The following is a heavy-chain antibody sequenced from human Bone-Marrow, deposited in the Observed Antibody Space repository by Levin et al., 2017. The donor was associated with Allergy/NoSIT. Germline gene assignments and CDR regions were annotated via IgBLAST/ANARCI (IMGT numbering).Heavy chain of an antibody. CDR2: ISYDGSNK. J-gene: IGHJ6*02. Sequence: PGGSLRLSCAASGFTFSSYGMHWVRQAPGKGLEWVAVISYDGSNKYYADSVKGRFTISRDNSKNTLYLQMNSLRAEDTAVYYCAKDPAADGYYYGMDVWGQGTTVTVSS. V-gene: IGHV3-30*18. CDR1: GFTFSSYG. CDR3: AKDPAADGYYYGMDV. D-gene: IGHD5-24*01.